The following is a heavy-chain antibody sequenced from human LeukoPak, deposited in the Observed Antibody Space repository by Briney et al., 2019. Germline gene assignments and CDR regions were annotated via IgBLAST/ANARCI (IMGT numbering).Heavy chain of an antibody. Sequence: SEILSLTCTVSGGSISSYYWSWIRQPPGKGLEWIGYIYYSGSTNYNPSLKSRVTISVDTSKNQFSLKLSSVTAADTAVYYCAREYSYGGVPDYWGQGTLVTVSS. CDR1: GGSISSYY. D-gene: IGHD5-18*01. V-gene: IGHV4-59*12. CDR3: AREYSYGGVPDY. CDR2: IYYSGST. J-gene: IGHJ4*02.